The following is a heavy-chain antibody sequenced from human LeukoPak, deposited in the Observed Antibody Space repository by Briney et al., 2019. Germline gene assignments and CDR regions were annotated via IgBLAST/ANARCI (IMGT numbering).Heavy chain of an antibody. Sequence: ASVKVSCKASGYTFTSYGISWVRQAPGQGLEWMGWISAYNGNTNYAQKLQGRVTMTTDTSTSTAYMELRSLRSDDTAVYYCARAGYDYVWGSYRYFDYWGQGTLATVSS. CDR3: ARAGYDYVWGSYRYFDY. CDR1: GYTFTSYG. D-gene: IGHD3-16*02. J-gene: IGHJ4*02. V-gene: IGHV1-18*01. CDR2: ISAYNGNT.